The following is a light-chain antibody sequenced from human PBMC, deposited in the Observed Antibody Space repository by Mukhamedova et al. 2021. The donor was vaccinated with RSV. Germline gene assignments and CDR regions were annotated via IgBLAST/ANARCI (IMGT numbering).Light chain of an antibody. J-gene: IGKJ2*01. V-gene: IGKV1-39*01. CDR3: QQSYINPYT. Sequence: WYQRRVHGKAPKLLIYAASTLQSGVPSRFTGSGSATATDFTLTIRSPQPEDFATYFCQQSYINPYTFGQGTKLEIK. CDR2: AAS.